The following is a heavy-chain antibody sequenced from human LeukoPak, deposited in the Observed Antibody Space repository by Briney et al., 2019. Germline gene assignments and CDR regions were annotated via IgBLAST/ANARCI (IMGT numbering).Heavy chain of an antibody. CDR3: ARGWGNYYDSIGYLF. D-gene: IGHD3-22*01. Sequence: SETLSLTCAVYGGSFSGYYWSWIRQPPGKGLEWIGEINHSGSTNYNPSLKSRVTISVDTSKNQFSLKLSSVTAADTAVYYCARGWGNYYDSIGYLFGGQGTLVTVSS. CDR2: INHSGST. J-gene: IGHJ4*02. CDR1: GGSFSGYY. V-gene: IGHV4-34*01.